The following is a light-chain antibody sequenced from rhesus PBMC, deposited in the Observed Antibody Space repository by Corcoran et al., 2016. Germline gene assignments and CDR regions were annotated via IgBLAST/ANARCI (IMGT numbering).Light chain of an antibody. CDR3: LQSSHWPLT. CDR1: QTINKY. J-gene: IGKJ4*01. V-gene: IGKV3-24*04. Sequence: EIVMTQSPATLALSPGERATLSCRASQTINKYLTWYQQKPGQAPRLLIYGASSRATGIPDRFSGGGSGTEFTLTISSLEPEDVGVYFCLQSSHWPLTFAGGTKVELK. CDR2: GAS.